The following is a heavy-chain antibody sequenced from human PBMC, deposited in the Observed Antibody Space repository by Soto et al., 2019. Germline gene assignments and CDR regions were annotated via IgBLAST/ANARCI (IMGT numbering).Heavy chain of an antibody. Sequence: QVQLVESGGGVVQPGRSLRLSCAASGFTFSTYGMHWVRQAPGKGLEWVAVISFDGSNKNYGDSVKGRFTISRDNSKNTLYLQMNSLRAEDTAVYYCAKDQGGGGSSSDYWGQGTLVTVSS. D-gene: IGHD3-16*01. J-gene: IGHJ4*02. CDR2: ISFDGSNK. CDR3: AKDQGGGGSSSDY. CDR1: GFTFSTYG. V-gene: IGHV3-30*18.